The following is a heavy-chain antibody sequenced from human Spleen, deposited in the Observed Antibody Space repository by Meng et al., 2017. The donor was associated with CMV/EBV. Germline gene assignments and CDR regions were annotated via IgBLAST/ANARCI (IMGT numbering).Heavy chain of an antibody. Sequence: GGSLRLSCAASGFTFSSYAMSWVRQAPGKGLEWVSAISGSGGSTYYADSVKGRFSISRDNYKNTLYLHMNSLRAEDTAVYYCARDSGRGGSMDVWGQGTTVTVSS. CDR1: GFTFSSYA. V-gene: IGHV3-23*01. CDR2: ISGSGGST. CDR3: ARDSGRGGSMDV. J-gene: IGHJ6*02. D-gene: IGHD2-15*01.